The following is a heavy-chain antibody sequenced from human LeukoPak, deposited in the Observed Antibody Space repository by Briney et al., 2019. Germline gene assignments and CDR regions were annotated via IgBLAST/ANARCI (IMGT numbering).Heavy chain of an antibody. CDR1: GNTFTSFG. J-gene: IGHJ4*02. CDR2: ISAYNGDT. V-gene: IGHV1-18*01. Sequence: ASVKVSCKASGNTFTSFGITWIRQAPGQGLEWMGWISAYNGDTSYSQKVQGRVTMTTDTSKDTAYMELRSLRSDDTAVYFCAKVVQPIGGEVRGTYFDAWGQGTLVTVSS. D-gene: IGHD3-10*01. CDR3: AKVVQPIGGEVRGTYFDA.